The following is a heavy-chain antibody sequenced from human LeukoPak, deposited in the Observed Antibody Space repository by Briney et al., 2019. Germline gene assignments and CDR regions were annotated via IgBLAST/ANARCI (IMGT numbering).Heavy chain of an antibody. J-gene: IGHJ3*02. CDR2: IYPGDSDT. D-gene: IGHD1-7*01. V-gene: IGHV5-51*01. Sequence: GESLKISCKGSGYSFITYWIGWVRQMPGKGLEWMGIIYPGDSDTRYSPSFQGQVTISADKSISAAYLQWSSLKASDTAMYYCARLGSTGTPPRGHAFDIWGQGTMVTVSS. CDR3: ARLGSTGTPPRGHAFDI. CDR1: GYSFITYW.